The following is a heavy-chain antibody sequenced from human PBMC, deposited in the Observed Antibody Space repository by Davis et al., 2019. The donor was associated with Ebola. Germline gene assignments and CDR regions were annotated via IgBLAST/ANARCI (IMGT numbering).Heavy chain of an antibody. J-gene: IGHJ4*02. CDR1: GFTFSNYG. CDR3: AKDTGYSGYDTYFDY. CDR2: IRYDGSNK. D-gene: IGHD5-12*01. Sequence: GGSLRLSCAASGFTFSNYGMHWVRQAPGKGLEWVAFIRYDGSNKYYADSVKGRFTISRDNSKNTLYLQMNSLRAEDTAVYYCAKDTGYSGYDTYFDYWGQGTLVTVSS. V-gene: IGHV3-30*02.